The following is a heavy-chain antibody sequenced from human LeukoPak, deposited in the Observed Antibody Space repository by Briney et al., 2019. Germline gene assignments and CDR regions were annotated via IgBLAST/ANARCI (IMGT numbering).Heavy chain of an antibody. V-gene: IGHV1-69*13. CDR3: TRAPLAASAPGYFDS. D-gene: IGHD6-13*01. J-gene: IGHJ4*02. Sequence: SVKVSCKPSGGTFKNYAVAWVRQAPGQGLEWMGQMIPIFGTTSYAPKFQGRVAITADEMTTTAYMELSSLISEDTAVYYCTRAPLAASAPGYFDSWGQGSLVTVSS. CDR1: GGTFKNYA. CDR2: MIPIFGTT.